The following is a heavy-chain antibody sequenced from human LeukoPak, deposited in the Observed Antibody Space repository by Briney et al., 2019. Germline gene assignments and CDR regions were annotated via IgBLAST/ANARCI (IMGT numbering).Heavy chain of an antibody. CDR3: ATNTVEGVEVTRATGDY. V-gene: IGHV3-23*01. J-gene: IGHJ4*02. CDR1: GFTFSSYA. CDR2: ISVGGADT. D-gene: IGHD2-2*02. Sequence: GGSLRLSCATSGFTFSSYALSWVRQAPGKGLEWVSGISVGGADTYYGDSVKGRFTISRDNSRNTLYLQMISLTAVDTAVYYCATNTVEGVEVTRATGDYWGQGILVTVSS.